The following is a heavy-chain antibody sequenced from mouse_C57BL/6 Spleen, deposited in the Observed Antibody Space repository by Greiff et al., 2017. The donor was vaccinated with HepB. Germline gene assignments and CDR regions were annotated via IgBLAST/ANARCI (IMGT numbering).Heavy chain of an antibody. V-gene: IGHV1-69*01. Sequence: VQLQQPGAELVMPGASVKLSCKASGYTFTSYWMHWVKQRPGQGLEWIGEIDPSDSYTNYNQKFKGKSTLTVDKSSSTAYMRLSSLTSEDSAVYYCARTGTGYFDYWGQGTTLTVSS. D-gene: IGHD4-1*01. CDR2: IDPSDSYT. CDR3: ARTGTGYFDY. J-gene: IGHJ2*01. CDR1: GYTFTSYW.